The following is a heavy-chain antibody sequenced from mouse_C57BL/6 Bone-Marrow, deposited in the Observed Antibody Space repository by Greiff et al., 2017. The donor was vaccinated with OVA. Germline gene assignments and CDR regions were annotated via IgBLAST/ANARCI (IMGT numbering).Heavy chain of an antibody. V-gene: IGHV1-81*01. CDR2: IYPRSGNN. CDR3: AREGEGYAMDY. J-gene: IGHJ4*01. CDR1: GYTFTSYG. Sequence: VQLQQSGAELARPGASVKLSCKASGYTFTSYGISWVKQRTGQGLEWIGEIYPRSGNNYYNEKFKGKATLTADKSSSTAYMELRSLTSEDSAVYFCAREGEGYAMDYWGQGTSVTVSS.